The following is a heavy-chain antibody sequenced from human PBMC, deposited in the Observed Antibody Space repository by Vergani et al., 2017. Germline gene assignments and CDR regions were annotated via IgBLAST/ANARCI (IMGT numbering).Heavy chain of an antibody. J-gene: IGHJ4*02. CDR1: GYTFTSYY. CDR2: INPNGGST. V-gene: IGHV1-46*01. CDR3: ARGLGYCSGGSCYGH. D-gene: IGHD2-15*01. Sequence: QVQLVQSGAEVKKPGASVKVSCKASGYTFTSYYMHWVRQAPGQGLEWMGIINPNGGSTSYAQKFQGRVTMTRDTSSSTVYMELSSLRSEDTALYYCARGLGYCSGGSCYGHWGQGTLVTVSS.